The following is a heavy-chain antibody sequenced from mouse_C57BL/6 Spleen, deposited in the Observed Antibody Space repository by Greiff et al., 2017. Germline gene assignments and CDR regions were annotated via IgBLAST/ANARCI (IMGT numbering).Heavy chain of an antibody. Sequence: QVQLQQSGPELVKPGASVQISCKASGYAFSSSWMNWVKQRPGKGLEWIGRIYPGDGDTNYNGKFKGKATLTADKSSSTAYMQLSSLTSEDSAVYFCAKYYTGDYAMDYWGQGTSVTVSS. CDR3: AKYYTGDYAMDY. CDR1: GYAFSSSW. CDR2: IYPGDGDT. J-gene: IGHJ4*01. V-gene: IGHV1-82*01. D-gene: IGHD2-12*01.